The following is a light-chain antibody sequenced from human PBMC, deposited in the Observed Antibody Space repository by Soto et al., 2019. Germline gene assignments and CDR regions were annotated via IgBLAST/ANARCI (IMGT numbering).Light chain of an antibody. CDR3: EHLNAFPLT. J-gene: IGKJ4*01. CDR1: QAINSY. CDR2: GGS. Sequence: IQLTQSPSSLSASVGDRVTITCRARQAINSYLAWYQQEPGKAPKLLIYGGSTLQSGVPSRVSSRRSGTDVTLTISSLQSEDFATYYCEHLNAFPLTFGGGAKVEI. V-gene: IGKV1-9*01.